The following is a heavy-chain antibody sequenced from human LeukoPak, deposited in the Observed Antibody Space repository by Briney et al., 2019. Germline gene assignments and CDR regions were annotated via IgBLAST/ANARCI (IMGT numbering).Heavy chain of an antibody. D-gene: IGHD3-3*01. CDR2: INPNSGGT. CDR3: ARDRRLSRVTDY. Sequence: ASVTVSFTSSGYTFTVYYMHWVRQAPGQGHEWMGWINPNSGGTNYAQKFQGRVTMTRDTSISTASMELSGLRSDDTAVYYCARDRRLSRVTDYWGQGTLVTVSS. J-gene: IGHJ4*02. V-gene: IGHV1-2*02. CDR1: GYTFTVYY.